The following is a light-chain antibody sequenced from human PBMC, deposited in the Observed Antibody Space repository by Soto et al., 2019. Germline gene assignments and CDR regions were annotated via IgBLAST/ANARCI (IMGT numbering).Light chain of an antibody. Sequence: QSVLTQPPSVSGAPGQRVTISCTGSSSNIGAGYDVHWYQQLPGTAHKLLISGNSNRPSGVPDRFSGSKSGTSASLAITGLQAEDEADYYCQSYDSSLSGSIFGGGTKVTVL. CDR1: SSNIGAGYD. J-gene: IGLJ2*01. CDR3: QSYDSSLSGSI. V-gene: IGLV1-40*01. CDR2: GNS.